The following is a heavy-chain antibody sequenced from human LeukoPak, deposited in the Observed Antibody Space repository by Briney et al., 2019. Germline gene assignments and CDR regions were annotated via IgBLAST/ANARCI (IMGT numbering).Heavy chain of an antibody. CDR3: ARVERSSGYVLFDY. D-gene: IGHD5-12*01. CDR2: ISAYNGNT. CDR1: GYTFTSYG. J-gene: IGHJ4*02. Sequence: ASVKVSCKASGYTFTSYGISWVRQAPGQGLEWMGWISAYNGNTNYAQKLQGRVTMTTDTSTSTAYMELRSLRSDDAAVYYCARVERSSGYVLFDYWGQGTLVTVSS. V-gene: IGHV1-18*01.